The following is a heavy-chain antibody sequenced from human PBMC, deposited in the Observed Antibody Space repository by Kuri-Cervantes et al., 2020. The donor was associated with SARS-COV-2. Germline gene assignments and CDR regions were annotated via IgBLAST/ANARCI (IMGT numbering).Heavy chain of an antibody. Sequence: SMSPACVVSGFTFSNYVIHWVRQAPGKGREWEAVIWYVGENEYYASSVKGRFTISTDNSKNTMSLHMNSLRAEDTAMYYCARGAANYYYMDVWGKGTTVTVSS. CDR2: IWYVGENE. D-gene: IGHD3-16*01. CDR1: GFTFSNYV. J-gene: IGHJ6*03. CDR3: ARGAANYYYMDV. V-gene: IGHV3-33*08.